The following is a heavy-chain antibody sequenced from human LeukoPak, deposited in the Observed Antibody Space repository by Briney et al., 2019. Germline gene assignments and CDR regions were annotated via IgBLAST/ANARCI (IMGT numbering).Heavy chain of an antibody. Sequence: QTGGSLRLSCAASGFTFSSYSMNWVRQAPGKGLEWVSYISSSSSTIYYADSVKGRFTISRDNAKNSLYLQMNSLRAEDTAVYYCARDPSSGDYVYFQHWGQGTLVTVSS. J-gene: IGHJ1*01. V-gene: IGHV3-48*01. CDR1: GFTFSSYS. CDR3: ARDPSSGDYVYFQH. CDR2: ISSSSSTI. D-gene: IGHD4-17*01.